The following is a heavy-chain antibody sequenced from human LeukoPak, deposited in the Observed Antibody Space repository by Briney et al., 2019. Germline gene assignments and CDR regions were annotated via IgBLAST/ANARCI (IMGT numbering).Heavy chain of an antibody. Sequence: GGSLRLSCAACGFTVSNNYMSWVRQAPGKGLEWVSLIYSSGSTDYADSVKGRFTISRDNSKNTLYLQMNSLRDEDTAVYYCARGGDIVGTSRSAFDIWGQGTMVTVSS. CDR3: ARGGDIVGTSRSAFDI. CDR2: IYSSGST. J-gene: IGHJ3*02. CDR1: GFTVSNNY. D-gene: IGHD1-26*01. V-gene: IGHV3-53*01.